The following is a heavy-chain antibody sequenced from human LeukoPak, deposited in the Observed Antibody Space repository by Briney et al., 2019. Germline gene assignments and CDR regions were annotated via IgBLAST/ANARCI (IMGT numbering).Heavy chain of an antibody. V-gene: IGHV4-59*12. CDR1: GGSISSYY. CDR3: ARVGRGYQDHFDY. Sequence: PSETLSLTCTVSGGSISSYYWSWIRQPPGKGLEWIGYMCYNRSTNYNPSLKSRVTISVDTSKNQFSLKLSSVTAADTAVYYCARVGRGYQDHFDYWGQGTLVTVSS. CDR2: MCYNRST. J-gene: IGHJ4*02. D-gene: IGHD1-26*01.